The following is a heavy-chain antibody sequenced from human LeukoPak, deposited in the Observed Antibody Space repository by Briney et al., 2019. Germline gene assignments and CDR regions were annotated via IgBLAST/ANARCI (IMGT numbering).Heavy chain of an antibody. CDR1: GYTFTGYY. J-gene: IGHJ4*02. Sequence: ASVKVSCKASGYTFTGYYMHWVRQAPGQGLEWMGWINPNSGGTNYAQKFQGRVTMTRDTSISTAYMEPSRLRSDDTAVYYCARGHSVVTATSLNYWGQGTLVTVSS. CDR2: INPNSGGT. D-gene: IGHD2-21*02. CDR3: ARGHSVVTATSLNY. V-gene: IGHV1-2*02.